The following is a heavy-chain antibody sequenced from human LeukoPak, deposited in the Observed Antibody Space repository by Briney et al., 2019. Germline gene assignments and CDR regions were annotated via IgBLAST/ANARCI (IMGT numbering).Heavy chain of an antibody. J-gene: IGHJ6*02. Sequence: PSETLSLTCTVSGGSISSGGYYWSWLRQHPGKGLEWIGYIYYSGSIYYNPSLKSRITISVDTSKNQSSLKLISVTAADTAVYYCARGQGYCSGATCYHGMDVRGQGTTVTVSS. CDR3: ARGQGYCSGATCYHGMDV. D-gene: IGHD2-15*01. CDR2: IYYSGSI. CDR1: GGSISSGGYY. V-gene: IGHV4-31*03.